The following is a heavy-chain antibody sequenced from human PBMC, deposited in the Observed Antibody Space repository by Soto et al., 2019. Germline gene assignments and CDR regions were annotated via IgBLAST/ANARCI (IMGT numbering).Heavy chain of an antibody. J-gene: IGHJ6*02. CDR2: ISSSSSYI. CDR3: ARDEGYCSSTSCYVYYYYYGMDV. V-gene: IGHV3-21*01. CDR1: GFTFSSYS. Sequence: GGSLRLSCAASGFTFSSYSMNWVRQAPGKGLEWVSSISSSSSYIYYADSVKGRFTISRDNAKNSLYLQMNSLRAEDTAVYYCARDEGYCSSTSCYVYYYYYGMDVWGQGTTVTVSS. D-gene: IGHD2-2*01.